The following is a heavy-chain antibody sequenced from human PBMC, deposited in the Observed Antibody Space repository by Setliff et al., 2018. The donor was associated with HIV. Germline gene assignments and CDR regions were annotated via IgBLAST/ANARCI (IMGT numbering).Heavy chain of an antibody. D-gene: IGHD4-17*01. V-gene: IGHV3-30*18. CDR3: AKPTTVDTSYYFDS. Sequence: PGGSLRLSCGASGFTFNNYGMHWVRRAPGKGLEWVASISYHERDTFYADSVKGRFTISRDNFKNMLYLQMNSLRTEDTAVYYCAKPTTVDTSYYFDSWGQGTQVTLSS. J-gene: IGHJ4*02. CDR2: ISYHERDT. CDR1: GFTFNNYG.